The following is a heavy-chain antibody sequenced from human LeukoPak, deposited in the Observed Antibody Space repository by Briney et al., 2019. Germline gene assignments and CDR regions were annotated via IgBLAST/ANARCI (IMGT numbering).Heavy chain of an antibody. V-gene: IGHV3-48*02. CDR3: ARDPLYEDYGDYVSSGD. Sequence: GGSLRLSCAASGFTFSSYSMNWVRQAPGKGLEWVPYISSSSSTIYYADSVKGRFTISRDNAKNSLYLQMNSLRDEDTAVYYCARDPLYEDYGDYVSSGDWGQGTLVTVSS. D-gene: IGHD4-17*01. CDR1: GFTFSSYS. CDR2: ISSSSSTI. J-gene: IGHJ4*02.